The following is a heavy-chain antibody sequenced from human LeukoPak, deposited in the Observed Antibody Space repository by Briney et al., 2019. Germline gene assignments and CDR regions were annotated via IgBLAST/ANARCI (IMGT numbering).Heavy chain of an antibody. Sequence: SETLSLTCTDSGGSISSGNYFWSWIRQPAGKGLEWIGRIYTSGSTNYNPSLKSRVTISVDTSKNQFSLKLSSVTAADTAVYYCARSPLEYDFWSGRHYYFDYWGQGTLVTVSS. CDR2: IYTSGST. V-gene: IGHV4-61*02. D-gene: IGHD3-3*01. CDR1: GGSISSGNYF. CDR3: ARSPLEYDFWSGRHYYFDY. J-gene: IGHJ4*02.